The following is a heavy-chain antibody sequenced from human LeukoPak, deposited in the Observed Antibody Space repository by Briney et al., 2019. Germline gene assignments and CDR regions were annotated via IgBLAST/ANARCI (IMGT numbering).Heavy chain of an antibody. V-gene: IGHV3-23*01. Sequence: GGSLRLSCGASGFTFSNYAMSWVRQAPGKGLEWVSGISGSGANSYYADSVKGRFTISRDNSKNTLYLQMNSLRADDTAVYYCARALSQQLIRYSQDWGQGTLVTVSS. CDR3: ARALSQQLIRYSQD. CDR2: ISGSGANS. D-gene: IGHD1-1*01. CDR1: GFTFSNYA. J-gene: IGHJ1*01.